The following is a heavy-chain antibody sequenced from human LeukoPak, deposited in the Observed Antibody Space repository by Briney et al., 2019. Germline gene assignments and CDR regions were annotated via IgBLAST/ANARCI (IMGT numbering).Heavy chain of an antibody. D-gene: IGHD6-13*01. CDR3: ATVGSSWFYDY. J-gene: IGHJ4*02. CDR2: FSSSSGTM. V-gene: IGHV3-48*01. Sequence: GGSLRLSCAASGFTFSTYRMNWVRQAPARGLEWGSYFSSSSGTMYYADSVRGRFTISRDIAKNSLYLQMNSLRAEDTAVYYCATVGSSWFYDYWGQGTLVTVSS. CDR1: GFTFSTYR.